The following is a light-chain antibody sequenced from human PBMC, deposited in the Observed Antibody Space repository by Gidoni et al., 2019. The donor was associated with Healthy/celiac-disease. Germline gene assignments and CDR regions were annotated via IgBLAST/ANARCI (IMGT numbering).Light chain of an antibody. CDR3: SSYTSSSTV. CDR1: SSDVGGYNY. Sequence: QSALTQPASVSGSPGQSITISCTGTSSDVGGYNYVSWYHQHPGKAPKLMIYEVSNRPSGVSNRFSGSQSGNTASLTISGLQAEDEADYYCSSYTSSSTVFGTGTKVTVL. CDR2: EVS. V-gene: IGLV2-14*01. J-gene: IGLJ1*01.